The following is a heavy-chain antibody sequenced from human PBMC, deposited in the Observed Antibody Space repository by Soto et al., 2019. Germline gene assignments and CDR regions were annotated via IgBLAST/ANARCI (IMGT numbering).Heavy chain of an antibody. CDR3: ARELPPDL. V-gene: IGHV3-53*01. CDR1: GFTVSSKY. D-gene: IGHD2-15*01. Sequence: GGSLRLSCAASGFTVSSKYRNWVRQAPGKGLEWVSIIWSAGLTYYADSVRGRFTISRDISKNILFLQMNNLRAEDSAIYYCARELPPDLWGQGTLVTVSS. CDR2: IWSAGLT. J-gene: IGHJ5*02.